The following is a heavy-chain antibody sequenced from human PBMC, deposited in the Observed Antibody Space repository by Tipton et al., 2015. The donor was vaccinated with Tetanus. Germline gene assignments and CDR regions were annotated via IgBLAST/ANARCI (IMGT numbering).Heavy chain of an antibody. CDR3: ARGHLRGIVVAVFDY. D-gene: IGHD2-15*01. J-gene: IGHJ4*02. CDR1: GASMSSSSYY. V-gene: IGHV4-30-2*01. CDR2: VYYTGST. Sequence: TLSLTCNVSGASMSSSSYYWDWIRQPPGKGLEWIGYVYYTGSTYYKPSLKSRVTMSVDRSMNQFSLNLNSVTAADTAVYYCARGHLRGIVVAVFDYWGQGTLVSVSS.